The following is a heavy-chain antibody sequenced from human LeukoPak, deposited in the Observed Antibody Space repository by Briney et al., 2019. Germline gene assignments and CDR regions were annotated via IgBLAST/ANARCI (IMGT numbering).Heavy chain of an antibody. D-gene: IGHD4-23*01. V-gene: IGHV4-59*12. CDR3: ARDGIRAGGYGGYYFDY. Sequence: SETLSLTCTVSGGSISSYYWSWIRQPPGKGLEWIGYIYYSGSTDYNPSLKSRVTISVDTSKNQFSLKLSSVTAADTAVYYCARDGIRAGGYGGYYFDYWGQGTLVTVSS. CDR2: IYYSGST. CDR1: GGSISSYY. J-gene: IGHJ4*02.